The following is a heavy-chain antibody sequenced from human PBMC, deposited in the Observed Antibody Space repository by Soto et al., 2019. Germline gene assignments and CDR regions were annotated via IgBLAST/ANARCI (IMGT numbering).Heavy chain of an antibody. Sequence: SVKVSCKDSGGTFSSYAISWVRQAPGQGLEWMGGIIPIFGTANYAQKFQGRVTITADESTSTAYMELSSLRSEDTAVYYCARGNYYDSSGYYYAPVWFDPWGQGTLVTVSS. J-gene: IGHJ5*02. D-gene: IGHD3-22*01. V-gene: IGHV1-69*13. CDR2: IIPIFGTA. CDR3: ARGNYYDSSGYYYAPVWFDP. CDR1: GGTFSSYA.